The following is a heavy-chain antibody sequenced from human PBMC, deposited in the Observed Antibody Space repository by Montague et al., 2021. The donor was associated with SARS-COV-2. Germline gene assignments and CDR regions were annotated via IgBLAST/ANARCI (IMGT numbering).Heavy chain of an antibody. J-gene: IGHJ4*02. CDR3: VRRRSGGSLSGDMYYFDY. D-gene: IGHD5-12*01. V-gene: IGHV2-70*11. Sequence: PALVKPTQTLTLTCTFSGFSLSTNGMCVSWICQPPGKALEWLARIDWDDDKYYRTSLKTRLTISKGTSKNQVVLTMTNMDPVDTATYYCVRRRSGGSLSGDMYYFDYWGLGTLVTVSS. CDR2: IDWDDDK. CDR1: GFSLSTNGMC.